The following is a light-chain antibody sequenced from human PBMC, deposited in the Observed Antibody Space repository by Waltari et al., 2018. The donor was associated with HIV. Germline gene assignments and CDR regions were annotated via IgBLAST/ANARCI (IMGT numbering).Light chain of an antibody. V-gene: IGLV1-44*01. CDR3: ATWDDSLNGHVV. J-gene: IGLJ2*01. CDR2: TNT. CDR1: SYNIGDKT. Sequence: QSVLTQTPSASGTPGQRVTISCSGSSYNIGDKTVNWYQQLPGTAPKLLIYTNTQRPSVVPDRFSGSKSGTSASLAISVLQSEDESDYYCATWDDSLNGHVVFGGGTKLTVL.